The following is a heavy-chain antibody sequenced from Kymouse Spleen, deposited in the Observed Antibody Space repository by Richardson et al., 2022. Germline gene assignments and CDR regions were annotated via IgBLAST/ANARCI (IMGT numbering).Heavy chain of an antibody. CDR3: ARHGTGDGVYYGMDV. D-gene: IGHD7-27*02. J-gene: IGHJ6*02. CDR2: IYYSGST. Sequence: QLQLQESGPGLVKPSETLSLTCTVSGGSISSSSYYWGWIRQPPGKGLEWIGSIYYSGSTYYNPSLKSRVTISVDTSKNQFSLKLSSVTAADTAVYYCARHGTGDGVYYGMDVWGQGTTVTVSS. V-gene: IGHV4-39*01. CDR1: GGSISSSSYY.